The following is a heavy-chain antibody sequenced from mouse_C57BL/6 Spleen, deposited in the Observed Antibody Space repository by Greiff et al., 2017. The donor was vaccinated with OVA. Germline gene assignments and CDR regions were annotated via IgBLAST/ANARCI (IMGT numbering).Heavy chain of an antibody. Sequence: QLQQPGAELVRPGTSVKLSCKASGYTFTSYWMHWVKQRPGQGLEWIGVIDPSDSYTNYNQKFKGKATLTVDTSSSTAYMQLSSLTSEDSAVYYCARSDYYGSSYGYFDYWGQGTTLTVSS. J-gene: IGHJ2*01. D-gene: IGHD1-1*01. V-gene: IGHV1-59*01. CDR3: ARSDYYGSSYGYFDY. CDR2: IDPSDSYT. CDR1: GYTFTSYW.